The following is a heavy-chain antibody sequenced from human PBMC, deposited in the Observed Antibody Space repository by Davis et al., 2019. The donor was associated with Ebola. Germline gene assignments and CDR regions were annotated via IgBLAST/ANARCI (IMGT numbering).Heavy chain of an antibody. Sequence: SVHVSCKASGGTLSSYAISWVRQAPAQGLEWMGGIIPIFGTANYAQKFQGRVTITADESTSTACMELSSLRSEDTAVYYCATGGRFGELLYYYYGMDVWGKGTTVTVSS. V-gene: IGHV1-69*13. D-gene: IGHD3-10*01. CDR1: GGTLSSYA. CDR3: ATGGRFGELLYYYYGMDV. CDR2: IIPIFGTA. J-gene: IGHJ6*04.